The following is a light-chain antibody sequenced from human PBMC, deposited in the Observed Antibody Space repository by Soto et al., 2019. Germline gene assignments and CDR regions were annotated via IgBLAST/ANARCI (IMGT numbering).Light chain of an antibody. CDR3: YSAADNNLWV. Sequence: SSELTQPSSVSVSPGQTARITCSGDVLAKKYARWFQQKPGQAPVLVIYKDSERPSGIPERFSGFSSGTTVTLTISGAQVEDEADYYCYSAADNNLWVFGGGTKLTVL. J-gene: IGLJ3*02. CDR1: VLAKKY. V-gene: IGLV3-27*01. CDR2: KDS.